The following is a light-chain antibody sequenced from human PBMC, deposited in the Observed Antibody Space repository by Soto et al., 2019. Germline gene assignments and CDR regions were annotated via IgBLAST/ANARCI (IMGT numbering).Light chain of an antibody. Sequence: EIVMTQSPATLSVSTGERATLSCRASQSVSSNLAWYQQKPGQAPRLLIYGASTRATGIPARFSGSGSGTEFTLTISSLQSEDFAVYYCQQYNNWPPYTFGHGTKLESK. CDR1: QSVSSN. V-gene: IGKV3-15*01. CDR2: GAS. CDR3: QQYNNWPPYT. J-gene: IGKJ2*01.